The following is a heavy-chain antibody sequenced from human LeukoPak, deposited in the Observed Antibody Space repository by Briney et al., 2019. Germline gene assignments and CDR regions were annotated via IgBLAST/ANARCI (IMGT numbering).Heavy chain of an antibody. CDR1: GFTLSSYG. Sequence: PGGSLRLSCAASGFTLSSYGMHWVRQAPGKGLEWVAVIWYDGSNKYYADSVKGRFTISRDISKNTLYLQMNSLRAEDTAVYYCAKDLGYSGDYWGQGTLVTVSS. CDR3: AKDLGYSGDY. J-gene: IGHJ4*02. V-gene: IGHV3-33*06. CDR2: IWYDGSNK. D-gene: IGHD6-13*01.